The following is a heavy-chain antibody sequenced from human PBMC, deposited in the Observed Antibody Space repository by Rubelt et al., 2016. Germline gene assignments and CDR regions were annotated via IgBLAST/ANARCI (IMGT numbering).Heavy chain of an antibody. D-gene: IGHD1-1*01. CDR2: INHSGST. J-gene: IGHJ4*02. V-gene: IGHV4-39*07. CDR1: GGSISSGSYY. Sequence: QLQLQESGPGLVKPSETLSLTCTVSGGSISSGSYYWGWIRQPPGKGLEWIGEINHSGSTNYNPSLNNRVTIPVDTSKNQFSLQLTSVTAADTAVYYCAGGHGTAIDYWDLGTLVTVSS. CDR3: AGGHGTAIDY.